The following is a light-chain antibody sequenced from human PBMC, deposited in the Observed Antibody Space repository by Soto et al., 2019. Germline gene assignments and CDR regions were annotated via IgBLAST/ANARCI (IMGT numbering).Light chain of an antibody. Sequence: IAMTQPPGTLSFSPGETATLSCRASQSLNSNYLAWYQQKPGQAPRLLIYHSAPRATDVPARFSGRGSGTEFTRTISSLQSEDFAVNYYQQHCHWPFTFGQGARLAIK. CDR2: HSA. V-gene: IGKV3-15*01. CDR3: QQHCHWPFT. J-gene: IGKJ5*01. CDR1: QSLNSN.